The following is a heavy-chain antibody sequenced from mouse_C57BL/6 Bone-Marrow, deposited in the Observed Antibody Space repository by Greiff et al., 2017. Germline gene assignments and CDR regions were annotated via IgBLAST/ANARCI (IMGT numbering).Heavy chain of an antibody. D-gene: IGHD1-1*01. Sequence: VQLQQSGPELVKPGASVKISCKASGYTFTDYYMNWVKQSHGKSLEWIGDLNPNNGGTSYNQKFKGKATLTVDKSSSTAYMELRSLTSEDSAVYYCARLYCYGSSYGYFDVWGTGTTVTVSS. CDR3: ARLYCYGSSYGYFDV. CDR1: GYTFTDYY. CDR2: LNPNNGGT. J-gene: IGHJ1*03. V-gene: IGHV1-26*01.